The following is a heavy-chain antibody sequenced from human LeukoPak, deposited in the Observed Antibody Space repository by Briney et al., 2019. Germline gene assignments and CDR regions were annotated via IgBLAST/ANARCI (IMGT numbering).Heavy chain of an antibody. D-gene: IGHD4-11*01. CDR1: GYTFTSYY. V-gene: IGHV1-46*01. CDR2: INPSGGST. J-gene: IGHJ5*02. Sequence: ASVKVSCKASGYTFTSYYMHWVRQAPGQGLEWMGIINPSGGSTSYAQKFQGRVTMTRDTSTSTAYMELSRLRSDDTAVYYCARAGEMTTASPTDSNWFDPWGQGTLVTVSS. CDR3: ARAGEMTTASPTDSNWFDP.